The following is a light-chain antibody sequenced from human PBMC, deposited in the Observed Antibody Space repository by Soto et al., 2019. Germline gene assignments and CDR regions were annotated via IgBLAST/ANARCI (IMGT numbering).Light chain of an antibody. Sequence: DIQMTQSPSSLAASVGARVTITCRASQSISTYLNWYQQKPGAAPKLLIYSASTLQSGVPSRFSGSGFGTDYTLTISSLQPADFAVYYCQQTFRTPHTFGQGTKLDIK. CDR1: QSISTY. CDR2: SAS. J-gene: IGKJ2*01. CDR3: QQTFRTPHT. V-gene: IGKV1-39*01.